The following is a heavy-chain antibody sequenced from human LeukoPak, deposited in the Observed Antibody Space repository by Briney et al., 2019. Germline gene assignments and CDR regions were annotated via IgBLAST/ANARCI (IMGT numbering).Heavy chain of an antibody. CDR3: ARDFVTSSWLGY. CDR2: FYSGGTT. V-gene: IGHV3-53*01. CDR1: GFTVSSSY. D-gene: IGHD6-13*01. Sequence: GGSLRLSCAASGFTVSSSYMSWVRQAPGKGLEWVSVFYSGGTTYYADSVKGRFTISRDTSKNTLYLQMNSLRAEDTAVYYCARDFVTSSWLGYWGQGTLVTVSS. J-gene: IGHJ4*02.